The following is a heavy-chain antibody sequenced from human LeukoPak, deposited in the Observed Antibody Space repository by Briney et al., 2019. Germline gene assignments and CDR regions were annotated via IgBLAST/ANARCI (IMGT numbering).Heavy chain of an antibody. CDR3: ASSIVVVPAAEDAFDI. CDR1: GGSFSGYY. V-gene: IGHV4-34*01. D-gene: IGHD2-2*01. Sequence: SETLSLTCAVYGGSFSGYYWSWIRQPPGKGLEWIGEINHSGSTNYNPSLKSRVTISVDTSKNQFSLKLSSVTAADTAVYYCASSIVVVPAAEDAFDIWGQGTMVTVSS. J-gene: IGHJ3*02. CDR2: INHSGST.